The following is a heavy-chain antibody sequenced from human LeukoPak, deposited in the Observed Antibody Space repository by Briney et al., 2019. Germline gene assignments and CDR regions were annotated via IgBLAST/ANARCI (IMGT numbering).Heavy chain of an antibody. J-gene: IGHJ5*02. CDR2: ISDSGST. V-gene: IGHV4-59*08. Sequence: PSETLPLTCTVSGGSISSYYWSWIRQPPGKGLEWIGYISDSGSTNSNPSLNSRATISVDTSKNQFSLQLNSVTAADTAMYYCARLSWPGRGSRFDPWGQGTLVTVSS. CDR3: ARLSWPGRGSRFDP. D-gene: IGHD3-16*01. CDR1: GGSISSYY.